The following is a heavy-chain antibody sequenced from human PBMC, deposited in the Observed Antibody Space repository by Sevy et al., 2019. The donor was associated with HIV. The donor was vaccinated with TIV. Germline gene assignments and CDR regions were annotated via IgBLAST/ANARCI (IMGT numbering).Heavy chain of an antibody. CDR2: FDPEDAKT. J-gene: IGHJ4*02. D-gene: IGHD3-22*01. Sequence: ASVKVSCKISGYTLTEFSMHWVRRVPGKGLEWMGSFDPEDAKTIYAPKFQGRVTMTEDTSTDTAYMELRSLRSEDTAMYYCAITREYYSDSSGYFDYWGQGTLVTVSS. CDR1: GYTLTEFS. CDR3: AITREYYSDSSGYFDY. V-gene: IGHV1-24*01.